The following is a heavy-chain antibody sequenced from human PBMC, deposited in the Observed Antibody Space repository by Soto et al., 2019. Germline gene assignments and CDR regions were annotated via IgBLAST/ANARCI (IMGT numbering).Heavy chain of an antibody. CDR1: GYSFAGYW. V-gene: IGHV5-10-1*01. J-gene: IGHJ4*02. CDR2: IDPSDSQT. Sequence: LGESLKISCKGPGYSFAGYWITWVRQKPGKGLEWMGRIDPSDSQTYYSPSFRGHVTISVTKSITTVFLQWSSLRASDTAMYYCARQIYDSDTGPNFQYYFDSWGQGTPVTVSS. D-gene: IGHD3-22*01. CDR3: ARQIYDSDTGPNFQYYFDS.